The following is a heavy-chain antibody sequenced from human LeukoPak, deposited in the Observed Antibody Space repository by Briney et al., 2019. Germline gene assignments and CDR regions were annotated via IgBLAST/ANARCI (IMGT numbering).Heavy chain of an antibody. D-gene: IGHD3-3*01. J-gene: IGHJ3*01. V-gene: IGHV3-23*01. Sequence: GGSLSLSCLDSGFTFSSYGMSWVRQSPGKGLEYVASISPTGGTTYYADSVKGRFILSRDNFENTVYLQMNSLAVEDTAMYYCARIGGSKPNDAFDFWGQGTMAAVSS. CDR1: GFTFSSYG. CDR2: ISPTGGTT. CDR3: ARIGGSKPNDAFDF.